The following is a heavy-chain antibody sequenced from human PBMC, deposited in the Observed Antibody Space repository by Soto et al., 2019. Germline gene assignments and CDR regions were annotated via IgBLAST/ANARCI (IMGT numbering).Heavy chain of an antibody. CDR2: ISGSGGST. CDR1: GFTFSSYA. V-gene: IGHV3-23*01. Sequence: GGSLRLSCAASGFTFSSYAMSWVRQAPGKGLEWVSAISGSGGSTYYADSVKGRFTISRDNSKNTLYLQRNSLRAEDTAVYYCAKNPGKGFWSGYGRENYFDYWGQGTLVTVSS. D-gene: IGHD3-3*01. CDR3: AKNPGKGFWSGYGRENYFDY. J-gene: IGHJ4*02.